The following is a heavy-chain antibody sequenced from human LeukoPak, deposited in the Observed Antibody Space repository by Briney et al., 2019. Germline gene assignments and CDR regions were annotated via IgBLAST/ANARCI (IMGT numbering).Heavy chain of an antibody. CDR2: ISYDGSNK. Sequence: PGGSLRLSRAASGFTFSSYAMHWVRQAPGKGLEWVAVISYDGSNKYYADSVKGRFTISRDNSKNTLYLQMNSLRAEDTAVYYCARDLVCTNGVCYSYWGQGTLVTVSS. CDR1: GFTFSSYA. V-gene: IGHV3-30-3*01. CDR3: ARDLVCTNGVCYSY. D-gene: IGHD2-8*01. J-gene: IGHJ4*02.